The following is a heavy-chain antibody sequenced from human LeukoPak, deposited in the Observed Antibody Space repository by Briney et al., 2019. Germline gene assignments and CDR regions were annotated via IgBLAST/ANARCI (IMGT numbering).Heavy chain of an antibody. V-gene: IGHV4-59*12. CDR3: ARVSQMATMGY. Sequence: PSETLSLTCTVSGGSISSYYWSWIRQPPGRALEWIGHVYYTGTTYYNPSLKSRVTISVDTSKNQFSLKLSSVTAADTAVYFCARVSQMATMGYWGQGTLVTVSS. D-gene: IGHD5-24*01. CDR2: VYYTGTT. J-gene: IGHJ4*02. CDR1: GGSISSYY.